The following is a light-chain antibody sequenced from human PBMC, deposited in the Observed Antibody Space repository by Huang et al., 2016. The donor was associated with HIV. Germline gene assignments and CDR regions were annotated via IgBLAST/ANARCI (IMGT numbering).Light chain of an antibody. J-gene: IGKJ1*01. V-gene: IGKV1-5*03. CDR1: QSISSW. CDR3: QQYDSYSRWT. Sequence: DIQMTQSPSTLSASVGDRVSITCRASQSISSWLAWYQQKPGKAPKHLIYQASSLQNGVPSRFSGSGSGTEFTLTISSLQPDDFATYYCQQYDSYSRWTFGQGTKVEVK. CDR2: QAS.